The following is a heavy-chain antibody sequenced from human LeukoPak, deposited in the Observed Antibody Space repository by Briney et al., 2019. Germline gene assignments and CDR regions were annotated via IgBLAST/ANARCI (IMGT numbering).Heavy chain of an antibody. CDR3: ARFRQLDIADYYYYYMDV. CDR1: GGTFSSYT. Sequence: ASVKVSCKASGGTFSSYTISWVRQAPGQGLEWLGRIIPILGIANYAQKFQGRVTITADKSTSTAYMELSSLRSEDTAVYYCARFRQLDIADYYYYYMDVWGKGTTVTVSS. D-gene: IGHD6-6*01. J-gene: IGHJ6*03. V-gene: IGHV1-69*02. CDR2: IIPILGIA.